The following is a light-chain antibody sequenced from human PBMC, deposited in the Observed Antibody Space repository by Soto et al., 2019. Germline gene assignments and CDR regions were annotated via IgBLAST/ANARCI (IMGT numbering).Light chain of an antibody. V-gene: IGKV1-5*01. CDR3: QQYNSYPGT. CDR2: HAS. Sequence: DIQMTQSPSSLSASVGDRVTLTCRASQEIVNWLAWYQQRPGKAPNLLVYHASSLRTGVPSRFRGSGSGREFTLTISRLQPNDSATYYCQQYNSYPGTFGQGTKVEI. J-gene: IGKJ1*01. CDR1: QEIVNW.